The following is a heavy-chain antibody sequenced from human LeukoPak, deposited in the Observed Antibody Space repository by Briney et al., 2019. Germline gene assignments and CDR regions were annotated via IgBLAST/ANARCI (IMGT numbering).Heavy chain of an antibody. CDR2: FHSDGNI. CDR3: ARGGSVVITTAYFDY. Sequence: GGSLRLSCAASGFSVSSDHMSWVRQAPGKGLEWVSLFHSDGNIYYADSVKGRFTISRDDSKNTLYLQMNSLRAEDTAVYYCARGGSVVITTAYFDYWGQGTLVTVSS. D-gene: IGHD3-22*01. J-gene: IGHJ4*02. V-gene: IGHV3-53*01. CDR1: GFSVSSDH.